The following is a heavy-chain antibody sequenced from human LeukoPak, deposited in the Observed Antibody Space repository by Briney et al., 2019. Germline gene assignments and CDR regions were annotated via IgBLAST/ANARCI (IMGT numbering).Heavy chain of an antibody. V-gene: IGHV4-31*03. Sequence: SQTLSLTCTVSGGSISSGGYYWSWIRQHPGTGLEWIGYIYYSGSTYYNPSLKSRVTISVDTSKNQFSLKLSSVTAADTAVYYCARGMVRGSYAFDIWGQGTMVTVSS. CDR2: IYYSGST. D-gene: IGHD3-10*01. J-gene: IGHJ3*02. CDR1: GGSISSGGYY. CDR3: ARGMVRGSYAFDI.